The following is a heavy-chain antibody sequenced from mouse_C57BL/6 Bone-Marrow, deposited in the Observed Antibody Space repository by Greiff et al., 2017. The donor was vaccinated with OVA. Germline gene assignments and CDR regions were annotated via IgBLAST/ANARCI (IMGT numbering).Heavy chain of an antibody. J-gene: IGHJ1*03. CDR2: IHPNSSST. Sequence: QVQLQQPGAELVKPGASVKLSCKASGYTFTSYWMHWVKQRPGQGLEWIGMIHPNSSSTNYNEKFKSKATLTVDKSSSTAYMQLSSLTSEDSAVYDCARSKTGTWWYFEGWGTGTTVTVAS. V-gene: IGHV1-64*01. CDR3: ARSKTGTWWYFEG. D-gene: IGHD4-1*01. CDR1: GYTFTSYW.